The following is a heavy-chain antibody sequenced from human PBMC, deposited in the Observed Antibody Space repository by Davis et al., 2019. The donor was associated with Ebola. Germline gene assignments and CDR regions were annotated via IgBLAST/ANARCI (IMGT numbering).Heavy chain of an antibody. CDR1: GYTFTSYG. Sequence: SVKVSCKASGYTFTSYGISWARQAPGQGLEWMGRISAYNGNTNYAQKLQGRVTMTTDTSTSTAYMELRSLRSDDTAVYYCARGDIVVVPAAIRDWEAFNYWGQGTLVTVSS. CDR3: ARGDIVVVPAAIRDWEAFNY. CDR2: ISAYNGNT. J-gene: IGHJ4*02. V-gene: IGHV1-18*01. D-gene: IGHD2-2*01.